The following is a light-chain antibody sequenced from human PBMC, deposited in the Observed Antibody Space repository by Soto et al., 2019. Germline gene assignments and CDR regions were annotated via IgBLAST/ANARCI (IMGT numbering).Light chain of an antibody. V-gene: IGKV3-11*01. CDR3: QQFTSYPLT. J-gene: IGKJ4*01. CDR1: QSVSSS. Sequence: EIVLTQSPATLSLSPGERATLSCRASQSVSSSLAWYQQKPGQAPRLLIYGASNGAAGIPARFSGTGSGTDFTLTISSLEPDDFAVYYCQQFTSYPLTFGGGTKVDIK. CDR2: GAS.